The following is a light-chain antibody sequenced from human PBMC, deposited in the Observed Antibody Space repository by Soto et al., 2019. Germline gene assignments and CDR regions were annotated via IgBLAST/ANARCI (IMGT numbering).Light chain of an antibody. CDR2: EIN. V-gene: IGLV1-51*02. CDR3: GTWDTSLSVVV. J-gene: IGLJ2*01. CDR1: TSDIGNNY. Sequence: QSVLTQPPSVSAAPGQTVTISCSGSTSDIGNNYVSWYQQLPGTAPRLLIYEINKRPSGIPDRFSGSRSGTSATLGITGLQTGDEAEYYCGTWDTSLSVVVFGGGTKLTVL.